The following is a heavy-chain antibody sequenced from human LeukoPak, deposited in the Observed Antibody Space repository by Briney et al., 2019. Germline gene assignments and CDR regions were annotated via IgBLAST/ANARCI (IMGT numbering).Heavy chain of an antibody. CDR2: INSNGGST. V-gene: IGHV3-64*01. CDR3: ARAITGNWNDNGYFDY. Sequence: GGSLRLSCAASGFSFSYYGMHWVRQAPGKGLEYVSGINSNGGSTYYANSVKGRFTISRDNSRNTLYLQVGSLSAEDMAVYYCARAITGNWNDNGYFDYWGQGTLVTVST. J-gene: IGHJ4*02. D-gene: IGHD1-20*01. CDR1: GFSFSYYG.